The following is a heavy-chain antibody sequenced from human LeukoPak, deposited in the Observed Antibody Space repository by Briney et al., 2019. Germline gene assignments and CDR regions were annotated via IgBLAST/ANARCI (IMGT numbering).Heavy chain of an antibody. CDR1: GYNFNIYW. Sequence: GESLKISCTGSGYNFNIYWIAWVRQMPGKGLEGMGGIYPDDSDTRYSPSFQGQVTISPDTSVRTVYLQWSSLKASDTAMYYCARQVARTYSSDYWGQGTLVTVSS. J-gene: IGHJ4*02. D-gene: IGHD5-12*01. CDR3: ARQVARTYSSDY. CDR2: IYPDDSDT. V-gene: IGHV5-51*01.